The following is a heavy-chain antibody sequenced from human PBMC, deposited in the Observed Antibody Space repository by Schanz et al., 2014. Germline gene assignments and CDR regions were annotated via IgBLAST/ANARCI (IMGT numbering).Heavy chain of an antibody. CDR3: ARVLGGDEGLDQ. D-gene: IGHD4-17*01. CDR2: IKQDGSAK. Sequence: EVQLVESGGGLVQPGGCLRLCCVASGFTFSRYWMTWVRQAPGKGLEWVANIKQDGSAKNYVDSVKGRFTISRDNPKNSLCLQMNSLRAEDTALYYCARVLGGDEGLDQWGQGTLVTVSS. CDR1: GFTFSRYW. V-gene: IGHV3-7*01. J-gene: IGHJ4*02.